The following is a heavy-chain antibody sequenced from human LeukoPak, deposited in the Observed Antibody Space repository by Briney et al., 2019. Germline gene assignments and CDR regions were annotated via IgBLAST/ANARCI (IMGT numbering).Heavy chain of an antibody. Sequence: ASVKVSCKTSGYDFTSYAMHWVRQAPGQRLEWMGWINVVNGNTKLSQKFQERVIITSDTSASTTYMEMSSLRFDDTAMYYCARAPLTTYPRWGQGTLVTVPS. CDR3: ARAPLTTYPR. CDR2: INVVNGNT. V-gene: IGHV1-3*01. J-gene: IGHJ4*02. CDR1: GYDFTSYA. D-gene: IGHD2/OR15-2a*01.